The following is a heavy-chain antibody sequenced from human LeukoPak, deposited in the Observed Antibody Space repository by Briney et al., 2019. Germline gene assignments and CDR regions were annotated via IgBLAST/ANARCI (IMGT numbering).Heavy chain of an antibody. V-gene: IGHV1-69-2*01. Sequence: GATVKVSCKASGYTFTDYYMHWVQQAPGKGLEWMGRVDPEVGESIYAEKFQGRVTITAVTSTDTAYMELSSLRYEDTAVYYCATAPRSSGCFEYWGQGTLVTVSS. J-gene: IGHJ4*02. CDR3: ATAPRSSGCFEY. D-gene: IGHD6-19*01. CDR1: GYTFTDYY. CDR2: VDPEVGES.